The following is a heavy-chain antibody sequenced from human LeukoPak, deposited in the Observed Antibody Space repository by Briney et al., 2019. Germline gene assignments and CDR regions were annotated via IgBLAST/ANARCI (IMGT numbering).Heavy chain of an antibody. CDR3: ASISGSSREFDY. Sequence: GGSLRLSCAASGFTVSSNYMSWVRQAPVKGLEWVSVIYSGGSTYYADSVRGRFTISRDNSKNTLYLQMNSLRAEDTAVYYCASISGSSREFDYWGQGTLVTVSS. CDR2: IYSGGST. J-gene: IGHJ4*02. D-gene: IGHD1-26*01. CDR1: GFTVSSNY. V-gene: IGHV3-53*01.